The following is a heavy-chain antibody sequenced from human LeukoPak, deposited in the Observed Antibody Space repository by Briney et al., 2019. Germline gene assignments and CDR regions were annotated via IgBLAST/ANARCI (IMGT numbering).Heavy chain of an antibody. CDR1: GFTFSSHR. J-gene: IGHJ4*02. V-gene: IGHV3-48*02. CDR3: ARDKEDYGSDYYRPSSDD. Sequence: GGSLRLSCEASGFTFSSHRMNWVRQAPGKGLEWVSYISSNSRTIYYADSVKGRFTISRDNAKNSLYLQMNSLRDEDTAVYYCARDKEDYGSDYYRPSSDDRGRGTLVTVSS. D-gene: IGHD3-10*01. CDR2: ISSNSRTI.